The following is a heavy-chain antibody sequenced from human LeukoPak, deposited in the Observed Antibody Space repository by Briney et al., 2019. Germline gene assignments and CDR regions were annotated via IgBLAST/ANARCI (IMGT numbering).Heavy chain of an antibody. CDR3: AKDPSSGWYTWSWFDP. CDR1: GFTFDDYA. D-gene: IGHD6-19*01. CDR2: ISWNSGSI. V-gene: IGHV3-9*01. Sequence: GRSLRLSCAASGFTFDDYAMHWVRQAPGKGLEWVSGISWNSGSIGYADSVKGRFTISRDNAKNSLYLQMNSLRAEDTALYYCAKDPSSGWYTWSWFDPWGQGTLVTVSS. J-gene: IGHJ5*02.